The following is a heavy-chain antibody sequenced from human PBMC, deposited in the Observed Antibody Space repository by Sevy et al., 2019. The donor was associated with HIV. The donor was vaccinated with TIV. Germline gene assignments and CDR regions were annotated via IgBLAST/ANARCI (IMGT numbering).Heavy chain of an antibody. CDR3: ARDQEDIIRGWFDP. V-gene: IGHV3-11*01. CDR2: ISSSGSTI. CDR1: GFTFSDYY. D-gene: IGHD3-10*01. J-gene: IGHJ5*02. Sequence: GGSLRLSCAASGFTFSDYYMSWIRRAPGKGLEWVSYISSSGSTIYYADSVKGRFTISRDNAKNSLYLQMNSLRAEDTAVYYCARDQEDIIRGWFDPWGQGTLVTVSS.